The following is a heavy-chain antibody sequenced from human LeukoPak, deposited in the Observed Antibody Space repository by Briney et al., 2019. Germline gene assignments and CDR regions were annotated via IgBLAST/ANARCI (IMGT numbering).Heavy chain of an antibody. Sequence: GASVKVSCKASGYTFTSYGISWVRQAPGQGLEWMGWISAYNGNTNYAQKLQGRVTMTTDTSTSTAYMELRSLRSEDAAIYYCARIRDGYNDAYDIWGQGTVVTVPS. CDR3: ARIRDGYNDAYDI. CDR1: GYTFTSYG. CDR2: ISAYNGNT. D-gene: IGHD5-24*01. V-gene: IGHV1-18*01. J-gene: IGHJ3*02.